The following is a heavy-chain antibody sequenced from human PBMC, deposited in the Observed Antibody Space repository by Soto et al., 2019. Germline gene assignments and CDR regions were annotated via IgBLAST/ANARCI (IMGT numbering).Heavy chain of an antibody. CDR2: ISAYNGNT. CDR1: GYTFTSYG. D-gene: IGHD3-10*01. J-gene: IGHJ3*02. CDR3: ARDHYYGSGSYYTVGAFDI. V-gene: IGHV1-18*01. Sequence: ASVKVSCKASGYTFTSYGISWVRQAPGQGLEWMGWISAYNGNTNYAQKLQGRVTMTTDTSTSTAYMELRSLRSDDTAVYYCARDHYYGSGSYYTVGAFDIWGQGTMVTVSS.